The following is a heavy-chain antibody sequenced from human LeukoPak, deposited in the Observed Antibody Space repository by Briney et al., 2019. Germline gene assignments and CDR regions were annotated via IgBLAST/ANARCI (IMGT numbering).Heavy chain of an antibody. J-gene: IGHJ4*02. CDR2: INTNTGNP. CDR1: GYTFTSYA. D-gene: IGHD2-21*02. V-gene: IGHV7-4-1*02. CDR3: ARSPGEVVTAIHDY. Sequence: GASVKVSCKASGYTFTSYAMNWVRQAPGQGLEWMGWINTNTGNPTHAQGFTGRFVFSLDTSVSTAYLQISSLKAEDTAVYYCARSPGEVVTAIHDYWGQGTLVTVSS.